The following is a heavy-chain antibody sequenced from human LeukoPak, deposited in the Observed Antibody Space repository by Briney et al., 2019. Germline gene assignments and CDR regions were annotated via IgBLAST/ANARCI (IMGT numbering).Heavy chain of an antibody. CDR1: GFTFSSYS. CDR2: ISSSSSYI. Sequence: GGSLRLSCAASGFTFSSYSMNWVRQAPGKGLEWVSSISSSSSYIYYADSVKGRFTISRDNAKNSLYLQMNSLRAEDTAVYYCARGLVVPAAMPGNPFDYWGQGTLVTVSS. J-gene: IGHJ4*02. V-gene: IGHV3-21*01. CDR3: ARGLVVPAAMPGNPFDY. D-gene: IGHD2-2*01.